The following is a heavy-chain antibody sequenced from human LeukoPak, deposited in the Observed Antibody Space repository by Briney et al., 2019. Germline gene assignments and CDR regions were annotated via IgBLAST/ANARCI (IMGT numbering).Heavy chain of an antibody. CDR2: IWYDGSNK. D-gene: IGHD6-19*01. V-gene: IGHV3-33*01. Sequence: PGGSLRLSCAASGFTFSSYGMHWVRQAPGKGLEWVAVIWYDGSNKYYADSVKGRFTISRDNSKNTLYLQMNSLRAEDTAVYYCARDPGIAVAGVQFYYYYYGMDVWGQGTTVTVSS. CDR3: ARDPGIAVAGVQFYYYYYGMDV. J-gene: IGHJ6*02. CDR1: GFTFSSYG.